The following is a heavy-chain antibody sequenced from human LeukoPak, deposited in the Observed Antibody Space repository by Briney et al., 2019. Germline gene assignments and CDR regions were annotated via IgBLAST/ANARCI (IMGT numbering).Heavy chain of an antibody. CDR3: ARLSSGCYGGFIDY. CDR1: GGSISSSSYY. CDR2: IYYTGST. J-gene: IGHJ4*02. Sequence: SETLSLTCTVSGGSISSSSYYWGWIRQPPGKGLEWIGSIYYTGSTYYNPSLKSRVTISVDTSKNQFSLKLSSVTAADTAVYYCARLSSGCYGGFIDYWGQGTLVTVSS. D-gene: IGHD6-19*01. V-gene: IGHV4-39*01.